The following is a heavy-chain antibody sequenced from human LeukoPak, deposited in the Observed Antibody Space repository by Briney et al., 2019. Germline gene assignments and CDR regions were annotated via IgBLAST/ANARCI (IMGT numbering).Heavy chain of an antibody. J-gene: IGHJ4*02. V-gene: IGHV4-4*09. Sequence: SETLSLTCTVSGGSVSSYYWSWIRQPPGKGLEWIGYIYTSGSTNYNPSLKSRVTISVDTSKNQFSRKLSSVTAADTAVYYCARLVKGYYDSSGYYHPSGYFDYWGQGTLVTLSS. CDR2: IYTSGST. D-gene: IGHD3-22*01. CDR1: GGSVSSYY. CDR3: ARLVKGYYDSSGYYHPSGYFDY.